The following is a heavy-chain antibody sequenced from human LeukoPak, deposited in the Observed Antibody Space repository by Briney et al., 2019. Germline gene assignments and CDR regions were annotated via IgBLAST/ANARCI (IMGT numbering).Heavy chain of an antibody. CDR2: MNPNSGNT. CDR1: GYTFTSYY. D-gene: IGHD4-17*01. V-gene: IGHV1-8*02. Sequence: ASVKVSCKASGYTFTSYYMHWVRQATGQGLEWMGWMNPNSGNTGYAQKFQGRVTMTRNTSISTAYMELSSLRSEDTAVYYCARGVTVTDDYWGQGTLVTVSS. CDR3: ARGVTVTDDY. J-gene: IGHJ4*02.